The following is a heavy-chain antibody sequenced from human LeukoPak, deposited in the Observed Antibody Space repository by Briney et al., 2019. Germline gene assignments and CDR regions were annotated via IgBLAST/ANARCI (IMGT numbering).Heavy chain of an antibody. CDR3: ARAGQLALYFDY. J-gene: IGHJ4*02. V-gene: IGHV3-30-3*01. CDR2: ISYDGSNK. CDR1: GFTFSSYA. D-gene: IGHD6-6*01. Sequence: PGGSLRLSCAASGFTFSSYAMHWVRQAPGKGLEWVAVISYDGSNKYYADSVKGRFTISRDNSKNTLYLQMNSLRAEDTAVYYCARAGQLALYFDYWGQGTLVTVSS.